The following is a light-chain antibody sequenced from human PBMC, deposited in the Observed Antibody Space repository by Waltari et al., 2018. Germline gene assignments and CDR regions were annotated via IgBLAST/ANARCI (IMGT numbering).Light chain of an antibody. CDR1: QSISSS. V-gene: IGKV1-39*01. CDR2: VAS. J-gene: IGKJ2*01. Sequence: IQMTQSPSSQSASVGDRVTITCRASQSISSSLNWYQQIPGKAPKLLIYVASNLQSGVPSRFSGSGSGTDFSLTISSLQPEDFATYYCQQSYITTYTFGQGTKLEIK. CDR3: QQSYITTYT.